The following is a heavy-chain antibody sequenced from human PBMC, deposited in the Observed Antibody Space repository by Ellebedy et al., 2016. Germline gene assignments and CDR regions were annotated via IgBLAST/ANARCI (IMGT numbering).Heavy chain of an antibody. J-gene: IGHJ4*02. V-gene: IGHV3-7*03. Sequence: GESLKISCSASGFTLSTYWMSWVRQAPGKGPEWVANINQVGSETYYVDSVKGRFTISRDNAKNSLYLQMNSLRAEDTAVYYCARDRRVARPDYWGQGTLVTVSS. CDR2: INQVGSET. CDR1: GFTLSTYW. CDR3: ARDRRVARPDY. D-gene: IGHD2-15*01.